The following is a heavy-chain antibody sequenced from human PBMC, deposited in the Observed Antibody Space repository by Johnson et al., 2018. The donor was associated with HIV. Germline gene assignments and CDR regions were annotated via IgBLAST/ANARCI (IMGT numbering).Heavy chain of an antibody. Sequence: QVQLVESGGGLVKPGGSLRLSCAASGLIFSDYYMSWIRQAPGKGLEWVSSISGSSSAMYYADSVKGRFTISRDNARTSLYLQMNSLRAEDTAVYYCAREQGVGRVVVFDDAFDVWGQGTMVTVSS. V-gene: IGHV3-11*04. J-gene: IGHJ3*01. CDR1: GLIFSDYY. D-gene: IGHD2-15*01. CDR2: ISGSSSAM. CDR3: AREQGVGRVVVFDDAFDV.